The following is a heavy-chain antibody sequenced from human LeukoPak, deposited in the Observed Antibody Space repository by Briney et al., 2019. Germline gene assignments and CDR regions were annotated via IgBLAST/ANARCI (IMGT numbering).Heavy chain of an antibody. D-gene: IGHD5-12*01. CDR2: ISAYNGNT. CDR3: ARDWRGYSGYNY. Sequence: ASANLSCKASGYTFTSYGISWVRQAPGQGLEWMGWISAYNGNTNYAQKLQGRVTMTTDTSTSTAYMELRSLRSDDTAVYYCARDWRGYSGYNYWGEGTLDTVSS. J-gene: IGHJ4*02. CDR1: GYTFTSYG. V-gene: IGHV1-18*01.